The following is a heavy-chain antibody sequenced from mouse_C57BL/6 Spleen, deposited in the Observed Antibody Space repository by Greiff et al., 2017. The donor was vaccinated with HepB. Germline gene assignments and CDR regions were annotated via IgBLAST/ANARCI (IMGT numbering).Heavy chain of an antibody. J-gene: IGHJ1*03. CDR3: ARDYGSSLYWYFDV. V-gene: IGHV1-81*01. CDR2: IYPRSGNT. Sequence: VQLQQSGAELARPGASVKLSCKASGYTFTSYGISWVKQRTGQGLEWIGEIYPRSGNTYYNEKFKGKATLTADKSSSTAYMELRSLTSEDSAVYFSARDYGSSLYWYFDVWGTGTTVTVSS. CDR1: GYTFTSYG. D-gene: IGHD1-1*01.